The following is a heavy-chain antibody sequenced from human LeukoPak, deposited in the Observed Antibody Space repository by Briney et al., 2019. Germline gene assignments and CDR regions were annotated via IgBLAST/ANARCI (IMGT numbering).Heavy chain of an antibody. CDR1: GYTFTSYY. D-gene: IGHD3-3*01. CDR3: ARAREKTIFGVVIRAFDY. CDR2: VNPSGGST. V-gene: IGHV1-46*01. Sequence: ASVKVSCKASGYTFTSYYMHWVRQAPGQGLEWMGIVNPSGGSTSYAQKFQGRVTMTRDTSTSTVYMELSSLRSEDTAVYYCARAREKTIFGVVIRAFDYWGQGTLVTVSS. J-gene: IGHJ4*02.